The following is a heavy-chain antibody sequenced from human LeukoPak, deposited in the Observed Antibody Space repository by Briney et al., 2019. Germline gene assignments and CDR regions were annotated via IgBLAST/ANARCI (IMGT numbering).Heavy chain of an antibody. CDR1: GYSFTNYW. V-gene: IGHV1-69*02. Sequence: KISCKGSGYSFTNYWIGWVRQAPGQGLEWMGRIIPILGIANYAQKFQGRVTITADKSTSTAYMELSSLRSEDTAVYYCAWGRTPTFDYWGQGTLVTVSS. CDR2: IIPILGIA. CDR3: AWGRTPTFDY. J-gene: IGHJ4*02. D-gene: IGHD1-1*01.